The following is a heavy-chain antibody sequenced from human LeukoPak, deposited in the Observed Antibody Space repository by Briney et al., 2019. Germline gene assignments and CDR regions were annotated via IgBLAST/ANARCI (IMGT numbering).Heavy chain of an antibody. J-gene: IGHJ4*02. V-gene: IGHV3-23*01. D-gene: IGHD2-8*01. CDR1: GFTFSSYA. CDR3: AKASGESYCTNGACYTDYFDY. Sequence: GGSLRLSCAASGFTFSSYAMSWVRQAPGKGLEWVSAISGSGGSTYYADSVKGRFTISRDNSKNTLYLQMNSLRAEDTAVYYCAKASGESYCTNGACYTDYFDYWGQGTLVTVSS. CDR2: ISGSGGST.